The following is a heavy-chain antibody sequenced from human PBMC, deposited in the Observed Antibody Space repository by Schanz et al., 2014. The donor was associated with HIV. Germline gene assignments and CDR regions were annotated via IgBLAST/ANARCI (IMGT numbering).Heavy chain of an antibody. Sequence: QEQLVESGGGVVQPGRSLRLSCAASGFTYRNYGMHWVRQAPGKGLEWVAVISYDGSRKHFADSVKGRFTISRDNSKNTLYLQMKSLRAEDAAVYYCAKDRNYYESKYRGKGNYYYYYGMDVWGQGTTVTVSS. CDR1: GFTYRNYG. D-gene: IGHD3-22*01. CDR3: AKDRNYYESKYRGKGNYYYYYGMDV. V-gene: IGHV3-30*18. J-gene: IGHJ6*02. CDR2: ISYDGSRK.